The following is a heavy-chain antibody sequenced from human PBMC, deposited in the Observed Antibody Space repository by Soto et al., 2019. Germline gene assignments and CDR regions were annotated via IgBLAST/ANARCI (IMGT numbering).Heavy chain of an antibody. D-gene: IGHD4-17*01. V-gene: IGHV3-64*01. J-gene: IGHJ4*02. Sequence: GSLRLSCAASGFTFSSYAMHWVRQAPGKGLEYVSAISSNGGSTYYANSVKGRFTISRDNSKNTLYLQMGSLRAEDMAVYYCARATVATVRAYDYWGQGTLVTVSS. CDR1: GFTFSSYA. CDR2: ISSNGGST. CDR3: ARATVATVRAYDY.